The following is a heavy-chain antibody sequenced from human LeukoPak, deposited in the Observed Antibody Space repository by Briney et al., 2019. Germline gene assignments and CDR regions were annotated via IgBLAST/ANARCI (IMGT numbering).Heavy chain of an antibody. V-gene: IGHV3-23*01. CDR3: AKVVGSLEDFWSGYYPLYYFDY. D-gene: IGHD3-3*01. CDR1: GFTFSSYA. J-gene: IGHJ4*02. Sequence: GGSLRLSCAASGFTFSSYAMSWVRQAPGKGLEWVSAISGSGGSTYYADSVKGRFTISRDNSKNTLYLQMNSLRAEDTAVYYCAKVVGSLEDFWSGYYPLYYFDYWGQGTLVTVSS. CDR2: ISGSGGST.